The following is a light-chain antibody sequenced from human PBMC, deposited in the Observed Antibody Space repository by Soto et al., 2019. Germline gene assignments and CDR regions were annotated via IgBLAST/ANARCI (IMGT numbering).Light chain of an antibody. V-gene: IGKV2-24*01. J-gene: IGKJ1*01. CDR1: QSLVHSDGNTY. CDR3: MQAAQFPWT. Sequence: IVMTQTPLSSPVTLGQPASISCRSSQSLVHSDGNTYLSWLQQRPGQPPRLLIYKISNRLSGVPDRFSGSGAGTDFTLNIRRVEAEDVGLYYCMQAAQFPWTFGQGTKVDIK. CDR2: KIS.